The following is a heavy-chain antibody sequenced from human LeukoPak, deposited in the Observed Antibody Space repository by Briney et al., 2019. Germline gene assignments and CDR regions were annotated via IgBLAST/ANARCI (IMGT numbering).Heavy chain of an antibody. Sequence: SETLSLTCTVSGGSFSTYYWSWIRQPPGKGLEWIGYIYYSGSTDYNPSLKSRVTMSLDTSNNQFSLNLRSVTAADTAVYYCARARWLHEQDAFDIWGQGTMVSVSS. D-gene: IGHD5-24*01. CDR2: IYYSGST. CDR3: ARARWLHEQDAFDI. V-gene: IGHV4-59*01. CDR1: GGSFSTYY. J-gene: IGHJ3*02.